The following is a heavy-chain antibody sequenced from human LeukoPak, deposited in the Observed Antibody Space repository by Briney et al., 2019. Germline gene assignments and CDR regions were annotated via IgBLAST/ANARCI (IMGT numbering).Heavy chain of an antibody. Sequence: GASVKVSCKASGYTFTSYAMNWVRQAPGQGLEWMGWISAYNGNTNYAQKLQGRVTMTTDTSTSTAYMELRSLRSDDTAVYYCARVDPRTWRDGAAFDIWGQGTMVTVSS. CDR1: GYTFTSYA. J-gene: IGHJ3*02. CDR2: ISAYNGNT. D-gene: IGHD1-1*01. V-gene: IGHV1-18*01. CDR3: ARVDPRTWRDGAAFDI.